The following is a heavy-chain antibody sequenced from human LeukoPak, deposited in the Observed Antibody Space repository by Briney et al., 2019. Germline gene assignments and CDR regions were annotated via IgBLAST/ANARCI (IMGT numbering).Heavy chain of an antibody. CDR2: ITNDGSST. Sequence: GGSLRLSCAASGLTFSSHWMHWVRQAPGKGLVWVSRITNDGSSTTYADSVKGRFNISRDNAKNMLYLQVNSLRAEDTAVYYCATKQGGNPAYWGQGTLVTVSS. CDR3: ATKQGGNPAY. CDR1: GLTFSSHW. D-gene: IGHD1-14*01. V-gene: IGHV3-74*01. J-gene: IGHJ4*02.